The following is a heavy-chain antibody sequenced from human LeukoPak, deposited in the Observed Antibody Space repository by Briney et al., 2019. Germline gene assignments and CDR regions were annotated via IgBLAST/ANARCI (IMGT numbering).Heavy chain of an antibody. V-gene: IGHV3-30*02. Sequence: GGSLRLSCAASGFIFSNYGMHWVRQAPGKGLEWVAFIRNDGSNKYYADSVKGRFTISRDNSKNTLYLQMNRLRAEDTAVYYCAKEITIIVVSASDYWGQGTLVTVSS. J-gene: IGHJ4*02. D-gene: IGHD3-22*01. CDR1: GFIFSNYG. CDR3: AKEITIIVVSASDY. CDR2: IRNDGSNK.